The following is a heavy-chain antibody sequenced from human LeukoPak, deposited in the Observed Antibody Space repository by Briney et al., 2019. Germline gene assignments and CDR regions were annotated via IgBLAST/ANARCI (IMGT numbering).Heavy chain of an antibody. J-gene: IGHJ6*04. CDR3: ASLITRIKQQLVQDYYYGMDV. CDR1: GGTFNSYA. D-gene: IGHD6-13*01. Sequence: GASVKVSCKASGGTFNSYAISWVRQAPGQGLEWMGGIIPIFGTANYAQKFQGRVTITADESTSTAYMELSSLRSEDTAVYYCASLITRIKQQLVQDYYYGMDVWGKGTTVTVSS. CDR2: IIPIFGTA. V-gene: IGHV1-69*13.